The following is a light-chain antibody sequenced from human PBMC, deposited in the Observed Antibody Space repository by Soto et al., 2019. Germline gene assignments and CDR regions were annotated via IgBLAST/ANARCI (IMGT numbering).Light chain of an antibody. V-gene: IGLV2-23*03. Sequence: QSVLTQPRSVSGSPGQSVTISCTGTSSDVGGYNYVSWYQQHPGKAPKLMIYEGSKRPSGVSNRFSGSKSGNTASLTISGLQAEDEADYYCCSYAGSSTFVFGTGTKLTVL. CDR1: SSDVGGYNY. CDR3: CSYAGSSTFV. CDR2: EGS. J-gene: IGLJ1*01.